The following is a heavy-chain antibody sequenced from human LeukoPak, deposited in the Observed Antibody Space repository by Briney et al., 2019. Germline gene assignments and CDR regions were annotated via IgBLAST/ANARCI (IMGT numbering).Heavy chain of an antibody. J-gene: IGHJ4*02. D-gene: IGHD3-16*01. CDR1: CGSISSGDYY. V-gene: IGHV4-30-4*01. CDR2: IYYSGST. Sequence: SETLSLTCTVSCGSISSGDYYWSWIRQPPGKGLEWIGYIYYSGSTNYNPCLKSRVTISIDTSKIQFSLKLSSVTAADTSVYYCASVGNMITIGRVTLDYCGQGTLVTVSS. CDR3: ASVGNMITIGRVTLDY.